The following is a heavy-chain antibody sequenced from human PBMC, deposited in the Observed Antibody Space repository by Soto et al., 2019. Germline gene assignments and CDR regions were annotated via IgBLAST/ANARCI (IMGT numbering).Heavy chain of an antibody. Sequence: EVQLVESGGDLVEPGGSLRLSCAASGFSFTSAWMNWVRQAPGKGLEWVGRIKSQVDGGTTAFIAPVNDRFTMSRDDAEHTVSLHMSSLMTEDTAVYYCIGQIMIYGVVYIYWGQGTLVTVSS. J-gene: IGHJ4*02. D-gene: IGHD3-3*01. V-gene: IGHV3-15*07. CDR3: IGQIMIYGVVYIY. CDR2: IKSQVDGGTT. CDR1: GFSFTSAW.